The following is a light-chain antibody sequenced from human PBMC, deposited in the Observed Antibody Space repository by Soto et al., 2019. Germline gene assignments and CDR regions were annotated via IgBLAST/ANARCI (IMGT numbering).Light chain of an antibody. CDR3: HHHDQLSET. J-gene: IGKJ3*01. CDR1: HDIRDY. Sequence: ASHDIRDYLNWYQQKPGKPPKLLIYDASNLQTGVPSGFSGSGTGTDFTFAISSRHPEDTATQFCHHHDQLSETIGPGTKVDIK. CDR2: DAS. V-gene: IGKV1-33*01.